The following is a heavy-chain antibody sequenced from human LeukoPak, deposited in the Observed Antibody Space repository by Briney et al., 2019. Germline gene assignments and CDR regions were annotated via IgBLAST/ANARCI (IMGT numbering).Heavy chain of an antibody. CDR1: GYTFTGYY. CDR3: ARDLTLPGEAHYYDSSGHGY. Sequence: ASVKVSCKASGYTFTGYYMHWVRQAPGQGLEWMGWINPNSGGTNYAQKFQGRVTMTRDTSISTAYMELSRLRSDDTAVYYCARDLTLPGEAHYYDSSGHGYWGQGTLVTVSS. D-gene: IGHD3-22*01. J-gene: IGHJ4*02. V-gene: IGHV1-2*02. CDR2: INPNSGGT.